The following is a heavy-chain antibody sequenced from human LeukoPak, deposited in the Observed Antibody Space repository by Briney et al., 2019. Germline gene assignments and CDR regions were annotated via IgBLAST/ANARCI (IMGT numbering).Heavy chain of an antibody. Sequence: GGSLRLSCAASGFTFSTYAIHWVRQAPGKGLEWVAVIWFDGSEQYYADSVKGRFIISRDNSKSTSNLQLNSLRAEDTAVYYCARDGDSRWGELSPWGQGTLVTVSS. D-gene: IGHD3-16*02. J-gene: IGHJ1*01. CDR3: ARDGDSRWGELSP. V-gene: IGHV3-33*01. CDR1: GFTFSTYA. CDR2: IWFDGSEQ.